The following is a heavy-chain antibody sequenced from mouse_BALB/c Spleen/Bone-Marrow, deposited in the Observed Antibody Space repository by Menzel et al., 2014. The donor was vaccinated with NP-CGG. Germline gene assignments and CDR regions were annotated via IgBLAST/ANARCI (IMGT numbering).Heavy chain of an antibody. J-gene: IGHJ3*01. D-gene: IGHD1-1*01. CDR3: AREAYYYGSSPGWFAY. CDR2: INPNNGGT. Sequence: VQLKQSGPELVKPGASVKISCKTSGYTFTEYTMHWVKQSHGKSLVWIGGINPNNGGTSYNQKFKGKATLTVDKSSSTAYMELRSLTSEDSAVYYCAREAYYYGSSPGWFAYWGQGTLVTVSA. V-gene: IGHV1-18*01. CDR1: GYTFTEYT.